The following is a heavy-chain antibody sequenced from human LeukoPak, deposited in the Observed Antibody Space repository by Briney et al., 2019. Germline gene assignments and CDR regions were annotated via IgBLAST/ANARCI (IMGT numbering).Heavy chain of an antibody. J-gene: IGHJ4*02. V-gene: IGHV1-18*01. Sequence: ASVKVSCKASGYTFTSYGISWVRQAPGQGLEWMGWISAYNGNTNYAQKLQGRVTTTTDTSTSTAYMELRSLRSDDTAVYYCARGDAYDYVWGSYRFDYWGQGTLVTVSS. CDR1: GYTFTSYG. CDR2: ISAYNGNT. CDR3: ARGDAYDYVWGSYRFDY. D-gene: IGHD3-16*02.